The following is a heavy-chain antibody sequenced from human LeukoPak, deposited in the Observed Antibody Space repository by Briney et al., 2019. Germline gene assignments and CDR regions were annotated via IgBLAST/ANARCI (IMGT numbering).Heavy chain of an antibody. CDR1: GYTFTGYY. V-gene: IGHV1-2*02. Sequence: ASVKVSCKASGYTFTGYYMHWVRQAPGQGLEWMGWINPNSGGTNYAQKFQGRVTMTRDTSISTAYMELSRLRSDDTAVYYCARDQGIVVVPAMDVWGQGTTVTVSS. CDR3: ARDQGIVVVPAMDV. J-gene: IGHJ6*02. CDR2: INPNSGGT. D-gene: IGHD2-2*01.